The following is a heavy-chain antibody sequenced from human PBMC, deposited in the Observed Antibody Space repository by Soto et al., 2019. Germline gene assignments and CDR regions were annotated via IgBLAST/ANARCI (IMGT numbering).Heavy chain of an antibody. CDR2: IYYSGST. V-gene: IGHV4-39*01. Sequence: QLQLQESGPGLVKPSETLSLTCTVSGGSISSSSYYWGWIRQPPGKGLEWIGSIYYSGSTYYNPSLKSRVTISVDTSKNQFSLKLSSVTAADTAVYYCARSGAELIVGARAMGAFDIWGQGTMVTVSS. CDR3: ARSGAELIVGARAMGAFDI. CDR1: GGSISSSSYY. J-gene: IGHJ3*02. D-gene: IGHD1-26*01.